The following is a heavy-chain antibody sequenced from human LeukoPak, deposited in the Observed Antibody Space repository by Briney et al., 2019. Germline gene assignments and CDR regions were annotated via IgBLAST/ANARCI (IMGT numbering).Heavy chain of an antibody. J-gene: IGHJ6*02. V-gene: IGHV6-1*01. CDR2: TCYRSKWYN. D-gene: IGHD3-10*01. CDR1: GDSVSSNSAA. CDR3: AREVRSLLWFGEPPGMDV. Sequence: SQTLSLTCAISGDSVSSNSAAWNWIRQSPSRGLEWLGRTCYRSKWYNDYAVSVKSRITINPDTSKNQFSLQLNSVTPEDTAVYYCAREVRSLLWFGEPPGMDVWGQGTTVTVSS.